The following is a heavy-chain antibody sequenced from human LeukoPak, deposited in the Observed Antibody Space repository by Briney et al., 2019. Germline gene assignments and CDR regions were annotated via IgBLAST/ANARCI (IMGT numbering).Heavy chain of an antibody. CDR1: GGSISSYY. CDR3: ARMEHYYYHMDV. J-gene: IGHJ6*03. CDR2: IYTSGST. D-gene: IGHD1-1*01. V-gene: IGHV4-4*09. Sequence: SETLSLTCTVSGGSISSYYWSWIRQPPGKGLEWIGYIYTSGSTNYNPSLKSRVTISVDTSQNQFSLRLSSVTAADTAVYYCARMEHYYYHMDVWGKGTTVTVSS.